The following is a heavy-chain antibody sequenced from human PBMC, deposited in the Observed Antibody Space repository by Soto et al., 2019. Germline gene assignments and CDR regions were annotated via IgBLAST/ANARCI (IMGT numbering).Heavy chain of an antibody. J-gene: IGHJ6*02. V-gene: IGHV4-34*01. Sequence: SETLSLTCAVYGGSFSGYYWSWIRQPPGKGLEWIGEINHSGSTNYNPSLKSRVTISVDTSKNQFSLKLSSVTAADTAVYYCSAYCGGDCYPYYYYYGMDVWGQGTTVTVSS. CDR3: SAYCGGDCYPYYYYYGMDV. CDR2: INHSGST. D-gene: IGHD2-21*02. CDR1: GGSFSGYY.